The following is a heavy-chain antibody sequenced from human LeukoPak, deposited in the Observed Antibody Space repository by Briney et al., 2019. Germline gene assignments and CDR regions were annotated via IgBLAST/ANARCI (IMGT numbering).Heavy chain of an antibody. CDR2: IKQDGSEK. Sequence: PGGSLRLSCAASGFTFSSYWMSWVRQAPGKGLEWVANIKQDGSEKYYVDSVKGRFTISRDNAKNSLYQQMNSLRAEDTAVYYCARAGRKGWGSGVDYWGQGTLVTVSS. D-gene: IGHD2-21*01. CDR3: ARAGRKGWGSGVDY. CDR1: GFTFSSYW. V-gene: IGHV3-7*01. J-gene: IGHJ4*02.